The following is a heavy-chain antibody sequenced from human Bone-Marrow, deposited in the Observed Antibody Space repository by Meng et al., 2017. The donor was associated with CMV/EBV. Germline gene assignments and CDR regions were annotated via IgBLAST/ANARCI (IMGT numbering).Heavy chain of an antibody. V-gene: IGHV3-30-3*01. CDR1: GFTFFSAYT. D-gene: IGHD4-11*01. J-gene: IGHJ6*02. CDR3: ARELTVTIGQGTHYYYYGMDV. CDR2: ISYDGSNE. Sequence: GESLKISCAASGFTFFSAYTMHWVRQAPGKGLEGVAVISYDGSNEYYADSVKGRFSISRDNSKNTLYLQMNSLRAEDTAVYYCARELTVTIGQGTHYYYYGMDVWGRGTTATVSS.